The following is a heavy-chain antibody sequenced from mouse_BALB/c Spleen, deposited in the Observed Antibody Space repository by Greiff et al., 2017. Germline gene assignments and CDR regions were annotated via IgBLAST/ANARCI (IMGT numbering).Heavy chain of an antibody. CDR1: GYAFTNYL. V-gene: IGHV1-54*01. D-gene: IGHD2-10*02. CDR3: ARVWLGAMDY. CDR2: INPGSGGT. J-gene: IGHJ4*01. Sequence: QVHVKQSGAELVRPGTSVKVSCKASGYAFTNYLIEWVKQRPGQGLEWIGVINPGSGGTNYNEKFKGKATLTADKSSSTAYMQLSSLTSDDSAVYFCARVWLGAMDYWGQGTSVTVSS.